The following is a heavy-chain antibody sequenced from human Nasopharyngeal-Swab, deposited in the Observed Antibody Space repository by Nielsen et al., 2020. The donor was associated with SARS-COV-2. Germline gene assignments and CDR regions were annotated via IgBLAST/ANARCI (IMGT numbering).Heavy chain of an antibody. CDR2: INSDGSST. J-gene: IGHJ4*02. D-gene: IGHD6-6*01. Sequence: GESLKISCAASGFTFSSYWMHCVRQAPGKGLVWVSRINSDGSSTSYADSVKGRFTISRDNAKNTLYLQMNSLRAEDTAVYYCATIAARPVDYWGQGTLVTVSS. CDR3: ATIAARPVDY. V-gene: IGHV3-74*01. CDR1: GFTFSSYW.